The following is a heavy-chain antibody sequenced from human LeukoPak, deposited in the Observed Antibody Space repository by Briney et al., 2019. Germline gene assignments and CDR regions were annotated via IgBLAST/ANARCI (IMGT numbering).Heavy chain of an antibody. CDR2: VNQGATQK. D-gene: IGHD4-17*01. CDR3: ASPPALYGDYVGDAFDI. J-gene: IGHJ3*02. CDR1: GFDFSTQW. V-gene: IGHV3-7*03. Sequence: GGSLRLSCAASGFDFSTQWMSWVRQAPGKGLEWVAIVNQGATQKYYVDSVKGRFTISRDNAENSLYLQMNSLRAEDTAVYYCASPPALYGDYVGDAFDIWGQGTMVTVSS.